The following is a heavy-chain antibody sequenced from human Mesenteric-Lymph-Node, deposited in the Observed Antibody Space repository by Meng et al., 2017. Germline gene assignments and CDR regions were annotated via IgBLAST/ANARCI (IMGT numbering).Heavy chain of an antibody. CDR2: ISGYNGNT. J-gene: IGHJ4*02. Sequence: ASVKVSCKASGYTFTNYDVSWVRQAPGQGLEWMGSISGYNGNTNCIQKFQGRVTMTRDTSASTAYMELRSLTSDDTAMYYCASGYCSSTSCYESEGLFDYWGQGTLVTVSS. CDR3: ASGYCSSTSCYESEGLFDY. V-gene: IGHV1-18*01. CDR1: GYTFTNYD. D-gene: IGHD2-2*03.